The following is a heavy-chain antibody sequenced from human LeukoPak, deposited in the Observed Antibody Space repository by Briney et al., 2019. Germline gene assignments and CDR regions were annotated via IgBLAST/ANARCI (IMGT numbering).Heavy chain of an antibody. J-gene: IGHJ6*02. D-gene: IGHD1-26*01. CDR2: INPNSGGT. CDR1: GYTFTGYY. CDR3: ARGDSGSYFYYYYGMDV. V-gene: IGHV1-2*04. Sequence: ASVKVSCKASGYTFTGYYMHWVRPAPGQGLEWMGWINPNSGGTNYAQKFQGWVTMTRDTSISTAYMELSRLRSDDTAVYYCARGDSGSYFYYYYGMDVWGQGTTVTVSS.